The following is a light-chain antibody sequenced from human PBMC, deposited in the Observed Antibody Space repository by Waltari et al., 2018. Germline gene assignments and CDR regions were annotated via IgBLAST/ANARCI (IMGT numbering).Light chain of an antibody. CDR3: LLSYSGARLVV. J-gene: IGLJ2*01. CDR2: ETS. CDR1: TGAVTSGHY. Sequence: QAVVTQEPSLTVSPGGTVTLTCGSSTGAVTSGHYPYWFQQKPGQAPRTLIYETSNKHSWKPARFSGSLLGGKAALTLSGAQPEDEAEYYCLLSYSGARLVVFGGGTKLTIL. V-gene: IGLV7-46*01.